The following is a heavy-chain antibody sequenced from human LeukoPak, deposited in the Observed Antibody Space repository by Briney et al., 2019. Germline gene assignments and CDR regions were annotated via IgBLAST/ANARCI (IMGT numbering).Heavy chain of an antibody. J-gene: IGHJ6*02. V-gene: IGHV3-11*01. CDR2: ISSSGSTV. D-gene: IGHD3-16*01. CDR1: GFTFSDYY. CDR3: ARSTWGELIQMDV. Sequence: PGGSLRLSCAASGFTFSDYYMSWIRQAPGKGLEWVSYISSSGSTVYYADSVKGRFTISRDNAKNSLYLQMNSLRAEDTAVYYCARSTWGELIQMDVWGQGTTVTVSS.